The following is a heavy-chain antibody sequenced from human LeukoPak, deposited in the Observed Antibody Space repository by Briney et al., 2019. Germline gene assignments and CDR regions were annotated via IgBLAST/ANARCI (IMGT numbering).Heavy chain of an antibody. CDR1: GCSFASYW. V-gene: IGHV5-51*01. J-gene: IGHJ5*02. Sequence: GESLKISCKGSGCSFASYWIGWVRQMPGKGLEWMGIIYPGDSDTRYSPSFQGQVTISADKSISTAYLQWSSLKASDTAMYYCARHPPYDSSGYPNWFDPWGQGTLVTVSP. CDR3: ARHPPYDSSGYPNWFDP. CDR2: IYPGDSDT. D-gene: IGHD3-22*01.